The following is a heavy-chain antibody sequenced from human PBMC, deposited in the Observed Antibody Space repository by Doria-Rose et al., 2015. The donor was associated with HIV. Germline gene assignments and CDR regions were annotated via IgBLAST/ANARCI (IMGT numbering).Heavy chain of an antibody. J-gene: IGHJ4*02. V-gene: IGHV2-26*01. CDR2: IFSDDER. CDR1: GVSLSSPGMG. Sequence: ESGPVLVKPTETLTLTCTVSGVSLSSPGMGVSWIRQPPGKALEWHANIFSDDERSYNTSLKSRLTISRGTSKSQVVLTMTDMDPVDTATYYCARIKSSRWYHKYYFDFWGQGTLVIVSA. D-gene: IGHD6-13*01. CDR3: ARIKSSRWYHKYYFDF.